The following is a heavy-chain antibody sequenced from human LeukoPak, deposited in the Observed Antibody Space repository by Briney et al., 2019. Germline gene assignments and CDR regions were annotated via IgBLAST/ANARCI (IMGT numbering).Heavy chain of an antibody. D-gene: IGHD3-22*01. V-gene: IGHV1-2*02. Sequence: ASVKVSYKASGYTFTGYYMHWVRQAPGQGLEWIGWINPNSGGTNYAQKFQGRVTMTRDTSISTAYMELSRLRSDDTAVYYCARDLDYYDSSGYYPAPYYYYGMDVWGQGTTVTVSS. CDR3: ARDLDYYDSSGYYPAPYYYYGMDV. CDR1: GYTFTGYY. CDR2: INPNSGGT. J-gene: IGHJ6*02.